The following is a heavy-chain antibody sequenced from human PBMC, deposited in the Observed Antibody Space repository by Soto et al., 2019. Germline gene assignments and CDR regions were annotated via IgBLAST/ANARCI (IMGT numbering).Heavy chain of an antibody. CDR2: ISSGGSII. Sequence: CGSLRLACAASGFTFSSYGMNWIRQAPGKGLEWVSYISSGGSIIYYADSVKGRFTISRDDAKNSLYLQMNSLRAEDTALYYWASAGDWLRAIDIWGQGTLVTVSS. CDR3: ASAGDWLRAIDI. V-gene: IGHV3-48*03. J-gene: IGHJ3*02. CDR1: GFTFSSYG. D-gene: IGHD3-9*01.